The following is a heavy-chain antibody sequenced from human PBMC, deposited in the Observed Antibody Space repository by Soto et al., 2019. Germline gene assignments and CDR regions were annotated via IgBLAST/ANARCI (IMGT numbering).Heavy chain of an antibody. CDR3: ARAASHDSSGYYFGY. J-gene: IGHJ4*02. Sequence: SVKVSCKASGYTFTSYYMHWVRQAPGQGLEWMGIIIPIFGTANYAQKFQGRVTITADESTSTAYMELSSLRSEDTAVYYCARAASHDSSGYYFGYWGQGTLVTVSS. V-gene: IGHV1-69*13. D-gene: IGHD3-22*01. CDR1: GYTFTSYY. CDR2: IIPIFGTA.